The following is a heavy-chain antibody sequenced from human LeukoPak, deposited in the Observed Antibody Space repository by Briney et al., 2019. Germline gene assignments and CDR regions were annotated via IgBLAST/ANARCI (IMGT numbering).Heavy chain of an antibody. V-gene: IGHV4-38-2*02. D-gene: IGHD3-10*01. Sequence: SETLSLTCIVSGDSLSSGYYWGWIRQPPGKGLEWIGSVYHTGSSYYNPSLKSRITTFVDTLTNQFSLKLKSVTAADTAMYFCVRSLGRYSPFYFDHWGQGNLVTVSS. CDR2: VYHTGSS. CDR1: GDSLSSGYY. J-gene: IGHJ4*02. CDR3: VRSLGRYSPFYFDH.